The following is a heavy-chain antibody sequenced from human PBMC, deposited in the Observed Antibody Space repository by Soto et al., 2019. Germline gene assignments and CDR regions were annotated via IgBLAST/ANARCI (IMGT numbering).Heavy chain of an antibody. CDR3: ARQWAWYGEWAFDI. CDR2: IKYNGHT. CDR1: GGSISSDTYY. J-gene: IGHJ3*02. Sequence: QLQVQESGPGLVKASETLSLTCSVSGGSISSDTYYWVWVRQPPGKGLEWIGSIKYNGHTYYNPSLKSRVAMSVDTSKNQFSLHLTSVTAADTAVYSCARQWAWYGEWAFDIWGQGTRVTVSS. V-gene: IGHV4-39*01. D-gene: IGHD3-10*01.